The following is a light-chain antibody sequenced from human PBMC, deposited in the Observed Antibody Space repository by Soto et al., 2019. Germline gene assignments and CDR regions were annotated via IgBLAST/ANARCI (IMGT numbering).Light chain of an antibody. J-gene: IGKJ2*01. V-gene: IGKV3-20*01. Sequence: EIALTQSPGTLSLSPGDRATLSCRASQSVSSTYLAWYQQKPGQAPRLLIFGASSRATDIPDRFSGSGSGTDFTLTISRLEPEAVAVYYCQQYSTTPPRYTFGPGTKLALK. CDR3: QQYSTTPPRYT. CDR2: GAS. CDR1: QSVSSTY.